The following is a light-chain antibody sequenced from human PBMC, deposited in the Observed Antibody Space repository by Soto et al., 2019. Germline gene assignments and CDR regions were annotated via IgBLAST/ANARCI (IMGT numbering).Light chain of an antibody. CDR1: QNLLHSNGYNY. CDR2: LGS. J-gene: IGKJ1*01. CDR3: MQALQPPAR. Sequence: DIVMTQSPLSLPVTPGEPASISCRSSQNLLHSNGYNYLDWYLQKPGQSPQLLIYLGSNRASGVTHRFSGSGSGTDFTPKITRMEAEAVGLSYCMQALQPPARFGQGTKVEIK. V-gene: IGKV2-28*01.